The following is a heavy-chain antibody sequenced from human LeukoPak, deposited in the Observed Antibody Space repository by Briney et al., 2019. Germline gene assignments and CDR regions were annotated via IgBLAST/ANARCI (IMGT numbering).Heavy chain of an antibody. CDR3: ARVTCPGGDCYYYYGLDV. V-gene: IGHV1-46*01. CDR1: GYTFSRYY. J-gene: IGHJ6*02. CDR2: ISPSGGST. D-gene: IGHD2-21*02. Sequence: ASVKVSCKSSGYTFSRYYMHWVRQAPGQGLDWIGIISPSGGSTTYAQKFQGRVTMTRDTSTSTVYMELSSLRSDDTAVYYCARVTCPGGDCYYYYGLDVWGQGTTVTVSS.